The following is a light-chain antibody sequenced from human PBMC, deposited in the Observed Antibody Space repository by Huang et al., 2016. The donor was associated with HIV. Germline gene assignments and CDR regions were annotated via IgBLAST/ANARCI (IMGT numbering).Light chain of an antibody. Sequence: DIVLTQSPGTLSLSLGEGATLSCRASQTISNNYLAWYQQKPGQAPSLLIYGASRRAAGVPDRFSGSGSGTDFTRTISRLEPEDCAVFYCQQYDSSPTSFGQGTKLEIK. CDR1: QTISNNY. CDR3: QQYDSSPTS. CDR2: GAS. J-gene: IGKJ2*03. V-gene: IGKV3-20*01.